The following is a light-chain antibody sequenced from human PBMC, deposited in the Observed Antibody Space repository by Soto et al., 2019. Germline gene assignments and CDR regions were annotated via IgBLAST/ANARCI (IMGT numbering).Light chain of an antibody. CDR2: DVS. CDR3: SSYTSSSTPFV. V-gene: IGLV2-14*01. CDR1: SSDVGGYNY. Sequence: QSVLTQPASVSGSPGQSITISCTGTSSDVGGYNYVSWYQQHPSKAPKLMIYDVSNRPSGVSNRFSGSKSGNTASLTISGLQAEDEADYYCSSYTSSSTPFVFGTGT. J-gene: IGLJ1*01.